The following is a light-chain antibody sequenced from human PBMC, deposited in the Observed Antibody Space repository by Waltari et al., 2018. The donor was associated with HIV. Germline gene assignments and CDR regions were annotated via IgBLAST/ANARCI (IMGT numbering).Light chain of an antibody. Sequence: QSALTQPASVSGSPGQSITISCTGTTSDVDNYNYVSWYQQHPGKAPKLLIYEVTNRPSGVTSRFSGSKTGKTASLTSSGLQAEDEADYYCGSYTTSSTPWVFGGGTKLTVL. CDR1: TSDVDNYNY. CDR2: EVT. CDR3: GSYTTSSTPWV. V-gene: IGLV2-14*01. J-gene: IGLJ3*02.